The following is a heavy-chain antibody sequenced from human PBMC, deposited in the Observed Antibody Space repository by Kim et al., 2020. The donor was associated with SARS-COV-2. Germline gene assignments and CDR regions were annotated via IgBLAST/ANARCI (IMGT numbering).Heavy chain of an antibody. CDR1: GFKFSDYA. J-gene: IGHJ3*02. D-gene: IGHD2-8*01. Sequence: GGSLRLSCVASGFKFSDYAMSWVRQAPGKGLPGKGLEWVSAIGGDGAKKDYADSVRGRFTISRDNSKNTLFLQINSLRAEDTAIYYCAKDFIAYNGQYDAFDIWGQGTLVTVSS. CDR2: IGGDGAKK. CDR3: AKDFIAYNGQYDAFDI. V-gene: IGHV3-23*01.